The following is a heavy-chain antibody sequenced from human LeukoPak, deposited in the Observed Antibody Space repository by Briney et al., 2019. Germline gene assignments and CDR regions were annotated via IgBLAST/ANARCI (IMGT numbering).Heavy chain of an antibody. D-gene: IGHD5-12*01. V-gene: IGHV3-23*01. CDR1: GFIVTNAW. CDR2: ISGSGDST. CDR3: AKHRGYSSASIYYYGMDV. Sequence: PGGSRRLSCAASGFIVTNAWMNWVRQAPGKGLEWVSAISGSGDSTYYADSVKGRFTISRDNSRNTLYLQMNSLRAEDTALYYCAKHRGYSSASIYYYGMDVWGQGTTVTVSS. J-gene: IGHJ6*02.